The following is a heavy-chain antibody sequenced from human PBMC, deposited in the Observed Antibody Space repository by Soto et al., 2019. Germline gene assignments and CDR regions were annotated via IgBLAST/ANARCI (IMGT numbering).Heavy chain of an antibody. Sequence: GGSLRLSCAASGFTFSTYAMSWVRLAPGKGLEWVSTITGSSDYTNYADSLKGRFTISRDNSKDTLYLQMNSLRAEDTAVYYGAKTADQNRGGGGPFDIWGQGTMVTVSS. CDR3: AKTADQNRGGGGPFDI. J-gene: IGHJ3*02. CDR2: ITGSSDYT. CDR1: GFTFSTYA. V-gene: IGHV3-23*01. D-gene: IGHD3-16*01.